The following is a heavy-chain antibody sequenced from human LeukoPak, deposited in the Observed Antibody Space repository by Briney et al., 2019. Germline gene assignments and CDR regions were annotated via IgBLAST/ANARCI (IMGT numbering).Heavy chain of an antibody. CDR1: GFTFSNYE. CDR2: ISSSGSAI. D-gene: IGHD6-13*01. Sequence: GGSLILSCAASGFTFSNYEMNRVRQAPGKGLEWVSHISSSGSAIYYADSVKGRFTISRDNAKNSLYLQMNSLRAEDTAVYNCARDSSPEGFDYWGQGTLVTVSS. CDR3: ARDSSPEGFDY. V-gene: IGHV3-48*03. J-gene: IGHJ4*02.